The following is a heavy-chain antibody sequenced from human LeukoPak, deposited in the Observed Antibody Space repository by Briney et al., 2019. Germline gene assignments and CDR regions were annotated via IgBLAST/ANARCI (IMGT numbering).Heavy chain of an antibody. CDR1: GYTFTSYY. V-gene: IGHV1-46*01. D-gene: IGHD3-9*01. CDR2: INPSGGST. Sequence: ASVKVSCKASGYTFTSYYMHWVRQAPGQGLEWMGIINPSGGSTSYAQKFQGRVTMTRDTSTSTVYMELSSLRSEDTAVYYCAGARTYYDILTGYSPSTAIFDYWGQGTLVTVSS. CDR3: AGARTYYDILTGYSPSTAIFDY. J-gene: IGHJ4*02.